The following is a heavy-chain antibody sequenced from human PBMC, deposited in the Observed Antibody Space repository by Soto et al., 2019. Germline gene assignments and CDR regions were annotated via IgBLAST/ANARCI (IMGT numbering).Heavy chain of an antibody. CDR3: TRGHYYGMDV. J-gene: IGHJ6*02. CDR2: TNTDGTAT. CDR1: GVPFSAYL. V-gene: IGHV3-74*03. Sequence: GGSLSLSCAASGVPFSAYLMHWVRQAPGKGLVWVSRTNTDGTATTYADSVEGRFTISRDNAKNMLYLQMNSLRAEDTAVYYCTRGHYYGMDVWGQGTTVTVSS.